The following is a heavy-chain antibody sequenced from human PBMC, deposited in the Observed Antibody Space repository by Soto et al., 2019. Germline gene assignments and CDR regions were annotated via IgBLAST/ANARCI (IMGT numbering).Heavy chain of an antibody. CDR2: IKEDGSEK. J-gene: IGHJ3*02. Sequence: EVQLVESGGDLVQPGGSLRLSCADSRFTFSGYWMYWVRQAPGKGLEWVANIKEDGSEKNYVDSVRGRFTISRENAKNTLYLQMDSLRAEDTAVYDCARGVRIWGQGTMVTVS. CDR1: RFTFSGYW. V-gene: IGHV3-7*01. CDR3: ARGVRI.